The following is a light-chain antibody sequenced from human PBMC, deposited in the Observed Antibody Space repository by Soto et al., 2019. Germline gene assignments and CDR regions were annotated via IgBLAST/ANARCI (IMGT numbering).Light chain of an antibody. CDR1: QSILYSSNNRNY. V-gene: IGKV4-1*01. J-gene: IGKJ1*01. Sequence: DIVMTQSPDSLAVSLGERATINCKSSQSILYSSNNRNYLAWYQQKPGQSPKLLIYWASTRESGVPDRFSGSGSGTDFTLTISSLQPEDVATYYCQKYNSAPWTFGQGTKVEIK. CDR2: WAS. CDR3: QKYNSAPWT.